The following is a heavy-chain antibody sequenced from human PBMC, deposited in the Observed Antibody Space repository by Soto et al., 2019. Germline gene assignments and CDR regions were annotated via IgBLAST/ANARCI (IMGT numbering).Heavy chain of an antibody. Sequence: GGSLRLSCAASGFTFSRVSMNWVRQAPGKGLEWVSSASASGSGTYYADSVKGRFTISRDNSKNTLFLHMTNLRAGDTALYFCAKGRPGVAAAPDYWGQGTLVTVSS. CDR1: GFTFSRVS. V-gene: IGHV3-23*01. D-gene: IGHD2-21*01. CDR3: AKGRPGVAAAPDY. CDR2: ASASGSGT. J-gene: IGHJ4*02.